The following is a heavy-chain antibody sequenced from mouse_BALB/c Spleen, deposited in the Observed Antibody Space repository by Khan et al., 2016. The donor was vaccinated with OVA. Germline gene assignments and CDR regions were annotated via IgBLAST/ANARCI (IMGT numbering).Heavy chain of an antibody. J-gene: IGHJ3*01. Sequence: EVQLQQSGTVLARPGASVKMSCKASGYSFTSYLIYWVKQRPGQGLEWIGGIYPGNSDTSYNQKFKDKAKLTADTSATTAYLELSSLTTEDSAVYYCTRGGYSSFAHWGQGTLVTVSA. D-gene: IGHD1-3*01. CDR2: IYPGNSDT. CDR3: TRGGYSSFAH. V-gene: IGHV1-5*01. CDR1: GYSFTSYL.